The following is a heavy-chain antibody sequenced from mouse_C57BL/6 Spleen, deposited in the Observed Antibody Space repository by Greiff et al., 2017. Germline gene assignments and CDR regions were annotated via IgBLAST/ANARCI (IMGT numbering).Heavy chain of an antibody. CDR1: GFTFSDYG. CDR3: ARGGNYGSSYFDY. J-gene: IGHJ2*01. V-gene: IGHV5-17*01. D-gene: IGHD1-1*01. Sequence: EVQVVASGGGLVKPGGSLKLSCAASGFTFSDYGMHWVRQAPEKGLEWVAYISSGSSTIYYADTVKGRFTISRDNAKNTLFLQMTSLRSEDTAMYYCARGGNYGSSYFDYWGQGTTLTVSS. CDR2: ISSGSSTI.